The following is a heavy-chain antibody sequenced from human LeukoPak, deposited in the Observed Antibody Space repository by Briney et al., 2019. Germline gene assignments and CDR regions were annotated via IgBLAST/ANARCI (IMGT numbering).Heavy chain of an antibody. Sequence: SETLSLTCTVSGGSISSHYWSWMRQPPGKGLEWIGYIYYSGSTNYNPSLKSRVTISVDTSKNQFSLKLSSVTAADTAVYYCARDWIRGGNWFDPWGQGTLVTVSS. D-gene: IGHD3-16*01. CDR1: GGSISSHY. CDR2: IYYSGST. J-gene: IGHJ5*02. CDR3: ARDWIRGGNWFDP. V-gene: IGHV4-59*11.